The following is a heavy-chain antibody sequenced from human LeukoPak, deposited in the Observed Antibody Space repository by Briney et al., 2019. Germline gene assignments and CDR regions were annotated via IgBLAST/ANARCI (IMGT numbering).Heavy chain of an antibody. CDR3: ARSSSTSCYDY. Sequence: SETLSFTCAVYGGSFSGYYWSWIRQPPGKGLEWIGEINHSGSTNYNPSLKSRVTISVDTSKNQFSLKLSSVTAADTAVYYCARSSSTSCYDYWGQGTLVTVSS. J-gene: IGHJ4*02. V-gene: IGHV4-34*01. CDR2: INHSGST. D-gene: IGHD2-2*01. CDR1: GGSFSGYY.